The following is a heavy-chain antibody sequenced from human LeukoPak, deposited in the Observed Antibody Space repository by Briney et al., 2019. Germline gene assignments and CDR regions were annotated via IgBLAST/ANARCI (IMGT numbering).Heavy chain of an antibody. J-gene: IGHJ6*02. CDR1: GYSISNGYY. D-gene: IGHD1-1*01. CDR2: IYHSGSI. Sequence: SETLSLTCTVSGYSISNGYYWGWIRQPPGKGLEWIGSIYHSGSIYYNPSLKSRVTISVDTSKNQFSLKLSSVTAADTAVYYCARDAGHQLSRRNYYAMDVWGQGTTVTVSS. CDR3: ARDAGHQLSRRNYYAMDV. V-gene: IGHV4-38-2*02.